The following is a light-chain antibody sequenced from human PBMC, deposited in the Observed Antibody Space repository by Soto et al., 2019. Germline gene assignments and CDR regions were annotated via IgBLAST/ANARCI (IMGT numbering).Light chain of an antibody. Sequence: QSALTQPPSASGSPGQSVTISCTGTSSDVGGYKYVSWYQQHPGKAPKLMIFEVNKRPSGVPDRFSGSKSGNTASLTVSGLQAEDEADYYCGSYAGIYNLGVFGTGTKVTVL. J-gene: IGLJ1*01. V-gene: IGLV2-8*01. CDR3: GSYAGIYNLGV. CDR2: EVN. CDR1: SSDVGGYKY.